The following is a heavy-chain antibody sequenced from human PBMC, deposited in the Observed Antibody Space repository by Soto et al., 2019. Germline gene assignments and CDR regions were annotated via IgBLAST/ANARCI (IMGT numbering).Heavy chain of an antibody. D-gene: IGHD6-13*01. CDR3: ARGTVVAPTIAAAGLKWFDP. Sequence: SETLSLTCAVYCGSFSGYYWSWIRQPPGKGLEWIGEINHSGSTNYNPSLKSRVTISVDTSKNQFSLKLSSVTAADTAVYYCARGTVVAPTIAAAGLKWFDPWGQGTLVTVSS. CDR1: CGSFSGYY. V-gene: IGHV4-34*01. J-gene: IGHJ5*02. CDR2: INHSGST.